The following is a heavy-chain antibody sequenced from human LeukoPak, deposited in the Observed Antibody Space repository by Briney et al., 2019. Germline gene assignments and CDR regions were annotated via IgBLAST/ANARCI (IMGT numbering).Heavy chain of an antibody. J-gene: IGHJ6*03. CDR1: GYTFTSYY. V-gene: IGHV1-46*01. CDR3: ARGMSTVVVTSGYYYYYYMDV. Sequence: ASVKVSCKASGYTFTSYYMHWVRQAPGQGLEWMGIINPSGGSTSYAQKFQGRVTMTRDTSTSTVYMELSSLRSEDTAVYYCARGMSTVVVTSGYYYYYYMDVWGKGTTVTVSS. D-gene: IGHD3-22*01. CDR2: INPSGGST.